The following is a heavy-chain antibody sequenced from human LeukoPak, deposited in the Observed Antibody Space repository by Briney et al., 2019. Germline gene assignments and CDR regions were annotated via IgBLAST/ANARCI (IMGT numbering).Heavy chain of an antibody. CDR3: VRSRYNSGYYYFDY. J-gene: IGHJ4*02. CDR2: ISSSGSTI. D-gene: IGHD3-22*01. Sequence: SGGSLRLSCAASGFTFSSYEMNWVRQAPGKGLEWASYISSSGSTIYYADSVKGRFTISRDNAKNSLYLQMNRLRAEDTAVYYCVRSRYNSGYYYFDYWGQGTLVTVS. V-gene: IGHV3-48*03. CDR1: GFTFSSYE.